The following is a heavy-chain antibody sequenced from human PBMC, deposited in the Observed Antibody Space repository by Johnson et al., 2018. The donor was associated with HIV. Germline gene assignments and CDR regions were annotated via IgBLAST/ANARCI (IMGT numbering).Heavy chain of an antibody. CDR1: GFTFSSYA. V-gene: IGHV3-30*04. CDR3: ARDLGPDGAFDI. J-gene: IGHJ3*02. Sequence: QVLLVESGGGLVQPGRSLRLSCAASGFTFSSYAMHWVRQAPGKGLEWVAVISYDGSIKYYADSVKGRFTISRDNSKNTLYLQMNSLRAEDTAVYYCARDLGPDGAFDIWGQGTMVTVSS. D-gene: IGHD5-24*01. CDR2: ISYDGSIK.